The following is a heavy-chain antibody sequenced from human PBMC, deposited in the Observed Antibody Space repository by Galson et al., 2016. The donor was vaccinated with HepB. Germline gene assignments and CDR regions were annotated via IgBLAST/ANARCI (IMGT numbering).Heavy chain of an antibody. J-gene: IGHJ5*02. D-gene: IGHD5-24*01. CDR3: XGGELARGXXP. Sequence: TCAVSXXSIXXXNWXXXVRXXPGXXXEWXXEIYQSXXTHXXXSLKXRVTISIDNSKNQFSLRXTSVTAADTAVIYCXGGELARGXXPWGQGYLVT. CDR2: IYQSXXT. V-gene: IGHV4-4*02. CDR1: XXSIXXXNW.